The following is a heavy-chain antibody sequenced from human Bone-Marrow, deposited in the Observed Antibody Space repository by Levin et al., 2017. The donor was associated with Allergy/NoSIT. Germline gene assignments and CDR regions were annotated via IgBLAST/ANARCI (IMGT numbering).Heavy chain of an antibody. Sequence: ASVKVSCKASGYTFTSYGISWVRQAPGQGLEWMGWISAYNGNTNYAQKLQGRVTMTTDTSTSTAYMELRSLRSDDTAVYYCARVRAAAGTYTVTDINYYDYYGMDVWGQGTTVTVSS. CDR3: ARVRAAAGTYTVTDINYYDYYGMDV. CDR1: GYTFTSYG. CDR2: ISAYNGNT. J-gene: IGHJ6*02. V-gene: IGHV1-18*01. D-gene: IGHD6-13*01.